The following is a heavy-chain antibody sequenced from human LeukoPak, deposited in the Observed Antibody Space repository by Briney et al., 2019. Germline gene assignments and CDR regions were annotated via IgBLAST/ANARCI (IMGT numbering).Heavy chain of an antibody. CDR3: ARLQLERPYYYYYYGMDV. Sequence: ASVKVSCKVSGYTLTELSMHWVRQAPGKGLEWMGGFDPEVGETIYAQKFQGRATITADKSTSTAYMELSSLRSEDTAVYYCARLQLERPYYYYYYGMDVWGQGTTVTVSS. D-gene: IGHD1-1*01. J-gene: IGHJ6*02. CDR1: GYTLTELS. CDR2: FDPEVGET. V-gene: IGHV1-24*01.